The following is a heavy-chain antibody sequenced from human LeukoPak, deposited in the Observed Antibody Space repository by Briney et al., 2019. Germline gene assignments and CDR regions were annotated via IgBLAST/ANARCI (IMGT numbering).Heavy chain of an antibody. CDR2: IRSKAYGGTT. D-gene: IGHD3-22*01. CDR3: TTGHYYDSSGYYYDAFDI. CDR1: GFTFGVYA. V-gene: IGHV3-49*03. J-gene: IGHJ3*02. Sequence: GGSLRLSCTASGFTFGVYAMSWFRQAPGKGLEWVGFIRSKAYGGTTEYAASVKGSFTISRDDSKSIAYLQMNSLKTEDTAVYYCTTGHYYDSSGYYYDAFDIWGQGTMVTVSS.